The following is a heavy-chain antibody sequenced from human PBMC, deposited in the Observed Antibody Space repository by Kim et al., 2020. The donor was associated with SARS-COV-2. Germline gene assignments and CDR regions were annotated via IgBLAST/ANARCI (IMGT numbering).Heavy chain of an antibody. V-gene: IGHV4-30-2*04. J-gene: IGHJ4*02. D-gene: IGHD2-21*01. CDR3: ARGVEMATIGSFFDY. Sequence: PSLKSRVTISVDTSKNQFSLKLSSVTAADTAVYYCARGVEMATIGSFFDYWGQGTLVTVSS.